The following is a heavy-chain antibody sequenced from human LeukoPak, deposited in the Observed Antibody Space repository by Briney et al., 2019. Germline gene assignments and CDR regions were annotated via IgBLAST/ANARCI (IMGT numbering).Heavy chain of an antibody. CDR2: IIPIFGIA. CDR1: GGTFSSYA. J-gene: IGHJ6*02. V-gene: IGHV1-69*04. CDR3: AGTYYYGSGSYTPQYYYYGMDI. D-gene: IGHD3-10*01. Sequence: SVKVSCKASGGTFSSYAISWVRQAPGQGLEWMGRIIPIFGIANYAQKFQGRVTITADKSTSTAYMELSSLRSEDTAVYYCAGTYYYGSGSYTPQYYYYGMDIWGQGTTVTVSS.